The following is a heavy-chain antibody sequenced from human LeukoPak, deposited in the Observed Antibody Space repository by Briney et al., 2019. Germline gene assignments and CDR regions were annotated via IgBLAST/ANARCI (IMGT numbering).Heavy chain of an antibody. CDR1: GYSFTSYW. D-gene: IGHD3-16*01. V-gene: IGHV5-51*01. CDR2: INPRDSDT. CDR3: ARERWGNLDY. J-gene: IGHJ4*02. Sequence: GESLKISCKGSGYSFTSYWIGWVRQMPGKGLEWMAMINPRDSDTRYSPSFQGQVTISVDKSVRTTFLQWSSLRASDTAIYYCARERWGNLDYWGQGALVTVSS.